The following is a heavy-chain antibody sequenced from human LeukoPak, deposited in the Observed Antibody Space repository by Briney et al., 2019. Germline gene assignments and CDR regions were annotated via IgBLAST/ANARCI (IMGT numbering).Heavy chain of an antibody. J-gene: IGHJ4*02. CDR2: IYYSGCT. CDR3: ARYYYDSSGYYYVFDY. CDR1: GGSIRSYY. V-gene: IGHV4-59*01. Sequence: TSETLSLTCTVSGGSIRSYYWSWIRQPPGKGLEWIGYIYYSGCTNYNPSLKSRVTISVGTSKNQFSPKLRSVTAADTAVYYCARYYYDSSGYYYVFDYWGQGTLVTVSS. D-gene: IGHD3-22*01.